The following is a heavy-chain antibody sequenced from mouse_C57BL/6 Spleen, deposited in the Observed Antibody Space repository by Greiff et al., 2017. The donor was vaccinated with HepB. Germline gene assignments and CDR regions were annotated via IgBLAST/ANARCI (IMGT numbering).Heavy chain of an antibody. V-gene: IGHV5-6*01. J-gene: IGHJ2*01. D-gene: IGHD1-1*01. Sequence: EVKLVESGGDLVKPGGSLKLSCAASGFTFSSYGMSWVRQTPDKRLEWVATISSGGSYTYSPDSVKGRFTISRDNAKNTLYLQMSSLKSEDTAMYYCASHYYGSSFRGYFDYWGQGTTLTVSS. CDR3: ASHYYGSSFRGYFDY. CDR1: GFTFSSYG. CDR2: ISSGGSYT.